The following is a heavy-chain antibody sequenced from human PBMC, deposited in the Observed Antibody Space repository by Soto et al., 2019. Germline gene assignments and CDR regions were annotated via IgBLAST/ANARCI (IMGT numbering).Heavy chain of an antibody. V-gene: IGHV1-3*05. CDR2: INAGNGNT. J-gene: IGHJ4*02. CDR1: GYTFTGYA. CDR3: ARAVAVPADFDY. Sequence: QVQLVQSGAEEKKPGASVKVSCKASGYTFTGYAMHWVRQAPGQRLEWMGWINAGNGNTKYSQKFQGRVTITSDTSASKAYMELSSLRSEDTAVYYCARAVAVPADFDYWGQGTLVTVSS. D-gene: IGHD6-19*01.